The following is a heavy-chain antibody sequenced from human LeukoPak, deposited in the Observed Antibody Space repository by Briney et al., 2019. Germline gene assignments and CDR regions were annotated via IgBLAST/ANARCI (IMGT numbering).Heavy chain of an antibody. CDR3: AELGITMIGGV. Sequence: GGSLRLSCAASGFTFSSYEMNWVRQAPGKGLEWVSYISSSGSTIYYADSVKGRFTISRDNARNSLYLQMNSLRAEDTAVYYCAELGITMIGGVWGKGTTVTISS. V-gene: IGHV3-48*03. J-gene: IGHJ6*04. CDR2: ISSSGSTI. D-gene: IGHD3-10*02. CDR1: GFTFSSYE.